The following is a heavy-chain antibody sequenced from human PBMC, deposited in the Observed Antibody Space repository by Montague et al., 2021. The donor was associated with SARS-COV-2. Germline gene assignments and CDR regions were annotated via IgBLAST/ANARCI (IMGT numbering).Heavy chain of an antibody. Sequence: SLRLSCAASGFTFDDYAMHWVRQAPGKGLEWVSLISGDGGSTYYADSVKGRFTLSRDNSKNSLYLQMNRLRTEDTALYYCAKDAYERYSSSWTGNYYYYYGMDVWGQGTTVTVSS. CDR3: AKDAYERYSSSWTGNYYYYYGMDV. V-gene: IGHV3-43*02. CDR1: GFTFDDYA. CDR2: ISGDGGST. J-gene: IGHJ6*02. D-gene: IGHD6-13*01.